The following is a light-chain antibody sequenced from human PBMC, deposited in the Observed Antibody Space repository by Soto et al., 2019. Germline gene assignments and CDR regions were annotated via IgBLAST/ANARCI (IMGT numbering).Light chain of an antibody. V-gene: IGKV1-5*01. CDR1: QSISSW. CDR2: DAS. Sequence: DIQMTQSPSTLSASVGDRVTITCWASQSISSWLAWYQQKPGKAPKLLIYDASSLESGVPSRFSGSGSGTEFTLTISSLQPDDFATYYCQQYNSYSLTFGPGTKVDIK. CDR3: QQYNSYSLT. J-gene: IGKJ3*01.